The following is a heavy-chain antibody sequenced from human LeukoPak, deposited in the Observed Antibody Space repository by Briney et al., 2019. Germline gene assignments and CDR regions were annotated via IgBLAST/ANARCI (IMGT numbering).Heavy chain of an antibody. J-gene: IGHJ4*02. V-gene: IGHV3-23*01. CDR2: SSSGGST. CDR1: GFTFSSYA. CDR3: AKRYYYDNSGLWDY. D-gene: IGHD3-22*01. Sequence: GGSLRLSCGPSGFTFSSYAMSWVRPAPGEGREWVCASSSGGSTHYADSVKGRFTISRDNSKNTLYLQMNSLRAEDTAVYYCAKRYYYDNSGLWDYWGQGTLVTVSS.